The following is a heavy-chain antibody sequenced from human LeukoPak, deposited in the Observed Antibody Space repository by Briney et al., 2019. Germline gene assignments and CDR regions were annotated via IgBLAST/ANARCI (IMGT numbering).Heavy chain of an antibody. Sequence: GASVKVSCKASGYTFTGYYMHWVRQAPGQGLEWMGWINPNSGGTNYAQKFQGRVTMTRDTSISTAYMELSRLRSDDTAVYYCARGRLTKRESYRYYFDYWGQGTLVTVSS. CDR2: INPNSGGT. D-gene: IGHD1-26*01. J-gene: IGHJ4*02. V-gene: IGHV1-2*02. CDR3: ARGRLTKRESYRYYFDY. CDR1: GYTFTGYY.